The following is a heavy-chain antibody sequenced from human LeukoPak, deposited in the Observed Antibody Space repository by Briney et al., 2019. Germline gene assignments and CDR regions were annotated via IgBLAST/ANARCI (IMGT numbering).Heavy chain of an antibody. V-gene: IGHV3-23*01. Sequence: TGGSLRLSCAASGFTFRIYAMTWVRQAPGKGLELVSAIGASGATFYADSVKGRFTISRDNSRNTLYLQMNSLRTEDTAVYYCAKNYHDNSAYFSWAFDIWGQGTMVTLSS. CDR1: GFTFRIYA. D-gene: IGHD3-22*01. J-gene: IGHJ3*02. CDR2: IGASGAT. CDR3: AKNYHDNSAYFSWAFDI.